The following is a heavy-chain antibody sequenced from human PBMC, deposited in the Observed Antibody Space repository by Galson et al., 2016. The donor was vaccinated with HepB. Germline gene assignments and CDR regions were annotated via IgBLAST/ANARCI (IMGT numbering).Heavy chain of an antibody. CDR2: IYSGGNT. D-gene: IGHD3-10*01. V-gene: IGHV3-53*01. CDR3: ARGGSWAGY. J-gene: IGHJ4*02. Sequence: SLRLSCAASGFTVSSNYLSRVRQAPGKGLEWVSVIYSGGNTYYADPVKGRFTISRDNSKNKLYLQMNSLRAEDAAVYYCARGGSWAGYWGQGTLVTVSS. CDR1: GFTVSSNY.